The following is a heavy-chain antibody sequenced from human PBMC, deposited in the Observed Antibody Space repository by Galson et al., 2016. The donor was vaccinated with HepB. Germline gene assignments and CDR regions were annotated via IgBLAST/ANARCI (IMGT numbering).Heavy chain of an antibody. CDR2: IYYTGTS. V-gene: IGHV4-39*02. J-gene: IGHJ4*02. CDR1: GGSISSTSHH. Sequence: LSLTCTVSGGSISSTSHHWGWIRQPPGKALEWIASIYYTGTSYYSPSLRSRIAISVDTSKNQFSLTLSSATAADTAVYYCTRELRSSLDDWGQGTLVTVSS. CDR3: TRELRSSLDD. D-gene: IGHD3-10*01.